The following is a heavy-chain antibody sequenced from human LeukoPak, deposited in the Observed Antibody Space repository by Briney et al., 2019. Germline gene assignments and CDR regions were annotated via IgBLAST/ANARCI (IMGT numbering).Heavy chain of an antibody. CDR2: INQNGAEK. D-gene: IGHD6-13*01. V-gene: IGHV3-7*01. CDR1: GFTFSSYA. Sequence: GGSLRLSCAASGFTFSSYAMSWVRQAPGKGLEWVGSINQNGAEKTYMDSVKGRFTISRDNPRDSKCLQMNSLRAEDTAIYYCARDGTAAGLYFDLWGQGTLVTVSS. CDR3: ARDGTAAGLYFDL. J-gene: IGHJ4*01.